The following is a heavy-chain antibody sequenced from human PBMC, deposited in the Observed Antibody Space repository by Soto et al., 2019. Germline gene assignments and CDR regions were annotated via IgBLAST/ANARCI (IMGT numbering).Heavy chain of an antibody. Sequence: SVKVSCKASGGTFSSYAISWVRQAPGQGLEWMGGILPVSAPPDYAQKFQGRVSITADHSTSTVYMELSRLKSDDTAVYFCATDSNYDVSNSFWGQGTLVTVSS. CDR3: ATDSNYDVSNSF. CDR1: GGTFSSYA. J-gene: IGHJ4*02. CDR2: ILPVSAPP. V-gene: IGHV1-69*13. D-gene: IGHD3-3*01.